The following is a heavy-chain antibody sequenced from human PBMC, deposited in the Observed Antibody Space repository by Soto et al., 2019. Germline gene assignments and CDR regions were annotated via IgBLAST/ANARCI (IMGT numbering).Heavy chain of an antibody. CDR3: ARGRYCLTGRCFPNWFDS. V-gene: IGHV4-30-4*01. J-gene: IGHJ5*01. CDR1: GDSISSVDYF. CDR2: IYKSATT. D-gene: IGHD2-15*01. Sequence: QVQLVESGPGLVKPSQTLSLTCSVSGDSISSVDYFWAWIRQPPGQALEYIGYIYKSATTYYNPSFESRVAISLDTSKSQISLNVTSVTAADTAVYFCARGRYCLTGRCFPNWFDSWGQGTLVTVSS.